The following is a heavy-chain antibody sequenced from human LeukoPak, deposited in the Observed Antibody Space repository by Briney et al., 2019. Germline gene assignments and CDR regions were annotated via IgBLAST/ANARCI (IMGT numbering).Heavy chain of an antibody. CDR3: ARASSSAHFDY. J-gene: IGHJ4*02. D-gene: IGHD6-6*01. CDR2: ISYDGSNY. CDR1: GFTFSSYA. V-gene: IGHV3-30*04. Sequence: GGSLRLSCAASGFTFSSYAMHWVRQAPGKGLEWVAVISYDGSNYYYADSVKGRFTISRDNSKNTLYLQMDSLRAEDTAAYYCARASSSAHFDYWGQGTLVTVSS.